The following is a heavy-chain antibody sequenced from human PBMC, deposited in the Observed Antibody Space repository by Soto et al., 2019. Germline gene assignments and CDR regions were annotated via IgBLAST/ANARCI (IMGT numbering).Heavy chain of an antibody. Sequence: PSETLSLTCTVSGGSISSYYWSWIRQPPGKGLEWIGYIYYSGSTNYNPSLKSRVTISVDTSKNQFSLKLSSVTAADTAVYYCAREAWDYYDSSGYYHYFDYWGQGTLVTVSS. V-gene: IGHV4-59*01. J-gene: IGHJ4*02. D-gene: IGHD3-22*01. CDR3: AREAWDYYDSSGYYHYFDY. CDR2: IYYSGST. CDR1: GGSISSYY.